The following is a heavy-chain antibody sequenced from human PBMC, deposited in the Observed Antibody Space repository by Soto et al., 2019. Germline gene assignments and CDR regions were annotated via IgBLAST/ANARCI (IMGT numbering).Heavy chain of an antibody. D-gene: IGHD1-26*01. CDR1: GYSFTIYW. Sequence: PGESLKISCKGSGYSFTIYWISWVRQMPGKGLEWMGRIDPSDSYTNYSPSFQGHVTISADKSISTAYLQWSSLKASDTAMYYCARHGSGSYLTAYWGQGTLVTVSS. V-gene: IGHV5-10-1*01. CDR2: IDPSDSYT. CDR3: ARHGSGSYLTAY. J-gene: IGHJ4*02.